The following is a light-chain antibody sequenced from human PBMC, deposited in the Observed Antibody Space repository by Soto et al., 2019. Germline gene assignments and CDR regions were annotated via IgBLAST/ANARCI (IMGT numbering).Light chain of an antibody. Sequence: EIVLTQSPATLSLSPGERATLSCRASQSVNSNYVAWYPHKPGQGPRLLFYGATHRATGIPDRISGSGSGTDFTLTISRLEPEDFAVYYCQQYGNSPQTFGQGTKVEIK. CDR2: GAT. V-gene: IGKV3-20*01. CDR3: QQYGNSPQT. J-gene: IGKJ1*01. CDR1: QSVNSNY.